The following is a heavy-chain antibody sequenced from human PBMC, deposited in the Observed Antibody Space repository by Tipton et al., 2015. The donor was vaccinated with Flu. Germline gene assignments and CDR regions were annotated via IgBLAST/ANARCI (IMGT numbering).Heavy chain of an antibody. D-gene: IGHD5-12*01. J-gene: IGHJ4*02. CDR2: INHSGSA. CDR1: GRSFSGYY. V-gene: IGHV4-34*01. Sequence: TLSLTCAVYGRSFSGYYWSWIRQPPGKGLEWIGKINHSGSANYNPSLKSRVTISVDTSKNQFSLKLSSVTAADTAVYYCARVPAWLRYFDYWGQGTLVTVSS. CDR3: ARVPAWLRYFDY.